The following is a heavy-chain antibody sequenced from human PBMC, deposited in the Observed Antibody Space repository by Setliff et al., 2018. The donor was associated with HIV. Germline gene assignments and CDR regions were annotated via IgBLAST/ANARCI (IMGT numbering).Heavy chain of an antibody. CDR2: INTNSGSP. CDR3: ARALYGDYGGDINWLDP. V-gene: IGHV7-4-1*02. D-gene: IGHD4-17*01. Sequence: ASVKVSCKASGYTFINYAMSWVRQAPGQGLEWMGWINTNSGSPTYAQAFTGRFVFSVDTSVTTAYLQISSLKADDTAVYYCARALYGDYGGDINWLDPWGQGTLVTVSS. J-gene: IGHJ5*02. CDR1: GYTFINYA.